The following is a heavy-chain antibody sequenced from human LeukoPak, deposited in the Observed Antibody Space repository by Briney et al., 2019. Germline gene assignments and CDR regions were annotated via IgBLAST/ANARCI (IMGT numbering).Heavy chain of an antibody. V-gene: IGHV3-7*03. CDR1: GFTFSNYW. Sequence: GGSLRLSCAASGFTFSNYWMSWVRQAPGKGLEWVANIKQDASEIYNVGSAKRRFIISRYNAKNSLFLQMNSLRAEDTAVYYCARLLWSTASSGIDYWGQGTLVTVSS. CDR3: ARLLWSTASSGIDY. D-gene: IGHD3-10*01. CDR2: IKQDASEI. J-gene: IGHJ4*02.